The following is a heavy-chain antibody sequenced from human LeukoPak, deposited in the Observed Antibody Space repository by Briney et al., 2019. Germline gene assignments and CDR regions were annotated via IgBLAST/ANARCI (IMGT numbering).Heavy chain of an antibody. CDR2: IWYDGSNK. D-gene: IGHD6-6*01. CDR3: ARESAAHDAFDI. J-gene: IGHJ3*02. CDR1: GFTFSSYW. Sequence: PGGSLRLSCAASGFTFSSYWMHWVRQAPGKGLEWVAVIWYDGSNKYYADSVKGRFTISRDNSKNTLYLQMNSLRAEDTAVYYCARESAAHDAFDIWGQGTMVTVSS. V-gene: IGHV3-33*08.